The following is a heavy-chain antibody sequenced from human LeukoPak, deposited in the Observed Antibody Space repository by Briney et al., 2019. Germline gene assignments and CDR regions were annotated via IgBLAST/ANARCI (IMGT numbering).Heavy chain of an antibody. CDR3: ARDHQGGTEWLVRTPNWFDP. Sequence: GASVKVSCKTSGYTFTSYAMNWVRQAPGQGLEWMGWINTNTGNPTYAQGFTGRFVFSLDTSVSTAYLQISSLKAEDTAVYYCARDHQGGTEWLVRTPNWFDPWGQGTLVTVSS. CDR2: INTNTGNP. J-gene: IGHJ5*02. V-gene: IGHV7-4-1*02. D-gene: IGHD6-19*01. CDR1: GYTFTSYA.